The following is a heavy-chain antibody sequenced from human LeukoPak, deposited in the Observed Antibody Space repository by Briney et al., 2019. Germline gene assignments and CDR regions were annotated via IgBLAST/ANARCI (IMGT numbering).Heavy chain of an antibody. CDR1: GYTFTSYA. CDR2: INAGNGNT. D-gene: IGHD3-10*01. CDR3: ARNVGSLWFGELFDY. Sequence: ASVKVFCKASGYTFTSYAMHWVRQAPGQRREWMGWINAGNGNTKYSQKFQGRVTITRDTSASTAYMELSSLRSEDTAVYYCARNVGSLWFGELFDYWGQGTLVTVSS. V-gene: IGHV1-3*01. J-gene: IGHJ4*02.